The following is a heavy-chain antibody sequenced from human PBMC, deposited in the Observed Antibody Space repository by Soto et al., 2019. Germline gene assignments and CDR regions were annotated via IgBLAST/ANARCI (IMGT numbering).Heavy chain of an antibody. J-gene: IGHJ4*02. V-gene: IGHV4-39*01. CDR2: IYYSGST. Sequence: SETLSLTCTVSGGSISSSSYYWGWIRQPPGKGLEWIGSIYYSGSTYYNPSLKSRVTISVDTSKNQFSLKLSSVTAADTAVYYCARHRNSIQLWYFDYWGQGTLVTVSS. CDR3: ARHRNSIQLWYFDY. CDR1: GGSISSSSYY. D-gene: IGHD5-18*01.